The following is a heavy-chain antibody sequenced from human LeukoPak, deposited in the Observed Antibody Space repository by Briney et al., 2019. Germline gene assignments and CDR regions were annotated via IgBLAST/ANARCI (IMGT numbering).Heavy chain of an antibody. J-gene: IGHJ4*02. CDR2: IYSGGST. Sequence: GGSLRLSCAASGFTVSSNYMSWVRQAPGKGLEWVSVIYSGGSTYYADSVKGRFTISRDNSKNTLYLQMNSLRAEDTAVYYCAREPSSMDYFDYWGQGTLVTVSS. CDR1: GFTVSSNY. D-gene: IGHD2/OR15-2a*01. CDR3: AREPSSMDYFDY. V-gene: IGHV3-53*01.